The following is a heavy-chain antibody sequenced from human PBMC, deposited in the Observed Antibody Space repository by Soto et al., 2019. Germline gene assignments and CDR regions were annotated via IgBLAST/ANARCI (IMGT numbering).Heavy chain of an antibody. V-gene: IGHV4-59*01. Sequence: SETLSLTCTVSGRSISSYYWSWIRQPPGKGLEYIGYIYYSGSTNYNPSLKSRVTMSVDTSKKKFSLKLSSVTAADTAVYYCARGDPLYNWFDPWGQGTLVTVSS. CDR1: GRSISSYY. CDR2: IYYSGST. CDR3: ARGDPLYNWFDP. J-gene: IGHJ5*02.